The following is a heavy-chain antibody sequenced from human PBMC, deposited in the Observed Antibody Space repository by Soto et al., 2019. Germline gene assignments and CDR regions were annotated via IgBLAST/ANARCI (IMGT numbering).Heavy chain of an antibody. CDR2: ISGSGGST. Sequence: GGSLRLSCAASGFTFSSYAMSWVRQAPGKGLEWVSAISGSGGSTYYADSVKGRFTISRDNSKNTLYLQMNSLRAEDTAVYYCAKDTYYDSSGYYDYWGQGTLVTVSS. D-gene: IGHD3-22*01. CDR3: AKDTYYDSSGYYDY. CDR1: GFTFSSYA. V-gene: IGHV3-23*01. J-gene: IGHJ4*02.